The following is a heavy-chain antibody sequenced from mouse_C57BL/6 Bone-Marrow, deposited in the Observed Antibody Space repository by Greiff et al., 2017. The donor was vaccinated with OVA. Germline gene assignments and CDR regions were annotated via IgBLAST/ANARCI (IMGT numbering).Heavy chain of an antibody. V-gene: IGHV1-59*01. CDR3: ARKGPITTGEVY. D-gene: IGHD1-1*01. J-gene: IGHJ2*01. CDR1: GYTFTSYW. Sequence: QVQLQQPGAELVRPGTSVKLSCKASGYTFTSYWMHWVKQRPGQGLEWIGVIDPSDSYTNYNQKFKGKATLTVDTSSSTAYMQLSSLTSEDSAVDYGARKGPITTGEVYWGQGTTLTVSS. CDR2: IDPSDSYT.